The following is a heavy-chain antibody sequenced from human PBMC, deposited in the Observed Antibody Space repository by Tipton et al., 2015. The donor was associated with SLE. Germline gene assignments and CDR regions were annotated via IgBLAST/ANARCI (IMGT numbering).Heavy chain of an antibody. D-gene: IGHD1-1*01. V-gene: IGHV1-69*01. CDR3: AREGDIILNEPYGMDV. CDR1: GGTFSSYA. CDR2: IIPIFGTA. J-gene: IGHJ6*02. Sequence: QSGAEVKKPGSSVKVSCKASGGTFSSYAISWVRQAPGQGLEWMGGIIPIFGTANYAQKFQRRVTITADESTSPDYMELSSLRSEDTAVYYWAREGDIILNEPYGMDVWGQGISVTVSS.